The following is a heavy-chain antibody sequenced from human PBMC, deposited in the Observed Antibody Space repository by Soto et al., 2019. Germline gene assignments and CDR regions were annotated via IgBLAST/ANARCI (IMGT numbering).Heavy chain of an antibody. CDR3: ARLAYTSGFTFDY. D-gene: IGHD5-18*01. CDR1: CGSISSYY. Sequence: SETLSLTCTVSCGSISSYYWTWIRQPPGERLEWIGYIYYNGNTNYNSSLKSRVTISIDTSKNQFSLKLNSVTAADTAVYFCARLAYTSGFTFDYWGRGTLVTVSS. V-gene: IGHV4-59*01. CDR2: IYYNGNT. J-gene: IGHJ4*02.